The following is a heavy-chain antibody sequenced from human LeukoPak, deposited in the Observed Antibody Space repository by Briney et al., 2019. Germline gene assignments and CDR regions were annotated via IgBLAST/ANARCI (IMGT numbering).Heavy chain of an antibody. Sequence: PSQTLSLTCTVSGGSISSGGYYWSWIRQHPGKGLEWIGYIYYSGSTYYNPSLKSRVTISVDTSKNQFSLKLSSVTAADTAVYYCARLEVVIETYNWFDPWGQGTLVTVSS. J-gene: IGHJ5*02. V-gene: IGHV4-31*03. CDR3: ARLEVVIETYNWFDP. CDR2: IYYSGST. CDR1: GGSISSGGYY. D-gene: IGHD3-16*02.